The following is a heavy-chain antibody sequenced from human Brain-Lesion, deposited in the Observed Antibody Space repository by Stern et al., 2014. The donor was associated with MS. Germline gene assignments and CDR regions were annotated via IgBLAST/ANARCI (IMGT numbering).Heavy chain of an antibody. V-gene: IGHV4-4*02. CDR3: ASNRGSGSFFDS. J-gene: IGHJ4*02. CDR2: MYHSGIP. Sequence: QVQLQEPGPGLVKPSGTLSLTCAVSGGSLRSGNWWSWVRQSPGKRLEWIGEMYHSGIPNYNPSLESRVSISIDKSKNQFSLKVYSLTAADTAVYYCASNRGSGSFFDSWGQGSLVTVSS. D-gene: IGHD1-26*01. CDR1: GGSLRSGNW.